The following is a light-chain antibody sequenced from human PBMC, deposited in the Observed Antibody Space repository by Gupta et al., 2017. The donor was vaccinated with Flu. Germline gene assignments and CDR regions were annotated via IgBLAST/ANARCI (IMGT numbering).Light chain of an antibody. CDR3: SSYTSSNNVV. J-gene: IGLJ2*01. CDR2: DVS. V-gene: IGLV2-14*04. CDR1: SSDVGSYNY. Sequence: SITISCTETSSDVGSYNYVSWYQQHPGKAPKLMIYDVSNRPSGVSNRFSGSKSGNTASLTISGLQAEDEADYYCSSYTSSNNVVFGGGTKLTVL.